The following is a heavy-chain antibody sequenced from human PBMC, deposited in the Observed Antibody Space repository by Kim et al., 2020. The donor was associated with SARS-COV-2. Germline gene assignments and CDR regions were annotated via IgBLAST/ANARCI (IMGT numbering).Heavy chain of an antibody. J-gene: IGHJ6*02. V-gene: IGHV1-3*01. Sequence: ASVKVSCKASGYTFTSYAMHWVRQAPGQRLEWMGWINAGNGNTKYSQKFQGRVTITRDTSASTAYMELSSLRSEDTAVYYCARDGERDYDILTGNIPGYGMDVWGQGTTVTVSS. CDR1: GYTFTSYA. CDR2: INAGNGNT. D-gene: IGHD3-9*01. CDR3: ARDGERDYDILTGNIPGYGMDV.